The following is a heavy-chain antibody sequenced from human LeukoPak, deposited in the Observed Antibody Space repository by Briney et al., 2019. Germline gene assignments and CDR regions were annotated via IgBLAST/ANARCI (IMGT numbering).Heavy chain of an antibody. CDR3: ARDREYYGSGSPGAFDI. CDR1: GGSISSGGYY. Sequence: SQTLSLTCTVSGGSISSGGYYWSWIRQHPGKGLEWIGYIYYSGSTYYNPSLKGRVTISVDTSKNQFSLKLSSVTAADTAVYYCARDREYYGSGSPGAFDIWGQGTMGTVSS. D-gene: IGHD3-10*01. J-gene: IGHJ3*02. V-gene: IGHV4-31*03. CDR2: IYYSGST.